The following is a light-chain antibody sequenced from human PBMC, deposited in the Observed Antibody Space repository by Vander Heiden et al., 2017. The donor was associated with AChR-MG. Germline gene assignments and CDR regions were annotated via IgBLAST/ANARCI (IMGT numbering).Light chain of an antibody. V-gene: IGLV8-61*01. CDR2: STN. J-gene: IGLJ3*02. Sequence: QTVVTPEPSFSVSPGGTVTLTCSLSSGSASTSYYPSWYQQTPGQAPRTIIYSTNTRSSGVPDRFSGSILGNKAALTITGVQADDESDYYCGLYMGSGIWVFGGGTKLTVL. CDR3: GLYMGSGIWV. CDR1: SGSASTSYY.